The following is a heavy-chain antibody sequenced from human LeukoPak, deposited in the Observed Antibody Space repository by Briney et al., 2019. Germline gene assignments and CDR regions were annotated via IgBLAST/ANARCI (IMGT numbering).Heavy chain of an antibody. Sequence: GGSLRLSCAASGFTFSSYWMNWVRQAPGKGLEWVANIKQDGFEKYYMDSVKGRFTISRDNAKSSLYLQMNSLRAEDTAVYYCARDGDPTYYDFWSGYQGRGPFDYWGQGTLVTVSS. D-gene: IGHD3-3*01. V-gene: IGHV3-7*01. CDR2: IKQDGFEK. J-gene: IGHJ4*02. CDR1: GFTFSSYW. CDR3: ARDGDPTYYDFWSGYQGRGPFDY.